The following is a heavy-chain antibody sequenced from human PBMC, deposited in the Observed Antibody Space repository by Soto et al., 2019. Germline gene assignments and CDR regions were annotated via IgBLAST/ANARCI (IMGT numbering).Heavy chain of an antibody. J-gene: IGHJ5*02. D-gene: IGHD3-22*01. CDR3: ARRHYDSSGYYYWFDP. CDR1: GGSISSSSYY. Sequence: QLQLQESGPGLVKPSETLSLTCTVSGGSISSSSYYWGWIRQPPGKGLEWIGSIYYSGSTYYNPSLKSRVTISVDTSKNQFSLKLSSVTAADTAVYYCARRHYDSSGYYYWFDPWGQGTLVTVSS. V-gene: IGHV4-39*01. CDR2: IYYSGST.